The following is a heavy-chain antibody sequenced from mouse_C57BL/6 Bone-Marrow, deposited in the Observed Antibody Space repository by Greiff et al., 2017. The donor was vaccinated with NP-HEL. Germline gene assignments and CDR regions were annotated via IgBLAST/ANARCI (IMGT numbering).Heavy chain of an antibody. CDR2: ISSGGSYT. V-gene: IGHV5-6*01. CDR1: GFTFSSYG. CDR3: AGYSIPMDY. Sequence: EVQLVESGGDLVKPGGSLKLSCAASGFTFSSYGMSWVRQTPDKRLEWVATISSGGSYTYYPDSVKVRFTISRDNAKNTLYLQMSSLKSKDTAIYYYAGYSIPMDYWGQGTSVTVSS. J-gene: IGHJ4*01. D-gene: IGHD2-5*01.